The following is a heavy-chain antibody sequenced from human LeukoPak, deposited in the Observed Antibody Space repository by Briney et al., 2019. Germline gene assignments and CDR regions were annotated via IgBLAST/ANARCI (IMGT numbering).Heavy chain of an antibody. CDR2: ISGRGGSK. CDR3: ANALEYGSGTYYYYYYYMDV. V-gene: IGHV3-23*01. D-gene: IGHD3-10*01. Sequence: GGSLRLSCAASGFTFSSYAMSWVRQAPGKGLEWVSAISGRGGSKYYADSVKGRFTISRDNSKNTLYLQMNSLRAEDTAVYYCANALEYGSGTYYYYYYYMDVWGKGTTVTVSS. CDR1: GFTFSSYA. J-gene: IGHJ6*03.